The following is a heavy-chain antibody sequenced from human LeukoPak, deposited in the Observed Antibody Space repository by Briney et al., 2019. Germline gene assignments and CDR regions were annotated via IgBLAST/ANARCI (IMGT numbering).Heavy chain of an antibody. Sequence: GASVKVSCKASGYTFTGYYMHWVRQAPGQGLEWMGWINPNSGGTNYAQKFQGRVTMTRDTSISTAYMELSRLRSDDTAVYYCATGFITMVRGVNFDYWGQGTLVTVSS. V-gene: IGHV1-2*02. CDR3: ATGFITMVRGVNFDY. CDR1: GYTFTGYY. J-gene: IGHJ4*02. CDR2: INPNSGGT. D-gene: IGHD3-10*01.